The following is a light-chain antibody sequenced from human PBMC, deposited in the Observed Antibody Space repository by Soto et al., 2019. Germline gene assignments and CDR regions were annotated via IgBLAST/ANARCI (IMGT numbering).Light chain of an antibody. J-gene: IGKJ2*01. V-gene: IGKV3-20*01. CDR1: QSVSSIY. CDR2: GAS. CDR3: QQYGSSPPT. Sequence: EIVLTQSPGTLSLSPGERATLSCRASQSVSSIYLAWYQQKPGQAPRLLIYGASSRATGIPDRFSGSGSGTDFTLTISRLEPEDFAMYYCQQYGSSPPTFGQGTKLEIK.